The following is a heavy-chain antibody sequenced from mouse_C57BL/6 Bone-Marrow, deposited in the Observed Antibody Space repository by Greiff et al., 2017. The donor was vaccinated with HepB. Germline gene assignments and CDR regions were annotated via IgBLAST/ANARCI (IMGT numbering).Heavy chain of an antibody. CDR1: GYTFTSYW. V-gene: IGHV1-55*01. CDR3: ARADSSGFPWFAY. CDR2: IYPGSGST. D-gene: IGHD3-2*02. J-gene: IGHJ3*01. Sequence: QVQLQQPGAELVKPGASVKMSCKASGYTFTSYWLTWVKQRPGQGLEWIGDIYPGSGSTNYNEKFKSKATLTVDTSSSTAYMQLSSLTSEDSAVYYCARADSSGFPWFAYWGQGTLVTVSA.